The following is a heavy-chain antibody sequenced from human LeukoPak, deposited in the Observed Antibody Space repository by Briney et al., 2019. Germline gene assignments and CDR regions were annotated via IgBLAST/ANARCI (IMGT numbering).Heavy chain of an antibody. J-gene: IGHJ4*02. CDR1: GGSISSSRYY. CDR2: IYYSGTT. V-gene: IGHV4-39*01. Sequence: PSETLSLTCTGSGGSISSSRYYWGWIRQPPGKRLEWIGSIYYSGTTYYNPSLKSRVTISVDMSKNQFSLKLSSVTAADTAVYYCARQDNYYFDYWGQGTLVTVSS. CDR3: ARQDNYYFDY. D-gene: IGHD1-20*01.